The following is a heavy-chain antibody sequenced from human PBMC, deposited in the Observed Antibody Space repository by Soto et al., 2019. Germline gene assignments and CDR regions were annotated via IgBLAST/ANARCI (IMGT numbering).Heavy chain of an antibody. CDR1: GGSFWCYY. CDR3: ARAIYSGYSYGLGYYYGMDV. J-gene: IGHJ6*02. Sequence: PSDTLSLRCAFYGGSFWCYYWSWIVQPPGKGLEWIGEINHSGSTNYNPSLKSRVTISVDTSKNQFSLKLSSVTAADTAVYYCARAIYSGYSYGLGYYYGMDVWGQGTTVTVSS. V-gene: IGHV4-34*01. D-gene: IGHD5-18*01. CDR2: INHSGST.